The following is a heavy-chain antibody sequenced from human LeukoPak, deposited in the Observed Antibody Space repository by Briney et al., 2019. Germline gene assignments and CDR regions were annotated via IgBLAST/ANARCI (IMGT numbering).Heavy chain of an antibody. CDR3: AKFSSGWYIDY. V-gene: IGHV3-30*02. J-gene: IGHJ4*02. Sequence: GGSLRLSCTASRFTCSSYGMHWVRQAPGKALEWVAFIRYDGSNQYYADSVKGRFTISRDNSKNTLYLQMNSLRVEDTAVYYCAKFSSGWYIDYWGQGTLVTVSS. CDR2: IRYDGSNQ. D-gene: IGHD6-19*01. CDR1: RFTCSSYG.